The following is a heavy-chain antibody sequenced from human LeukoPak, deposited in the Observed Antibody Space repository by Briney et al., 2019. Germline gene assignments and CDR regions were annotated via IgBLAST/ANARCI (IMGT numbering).Heavy chain of an antibody. J-gene: IGHJ4*02. CDR2: IYSGGST. CDR3: ARDLLEWYFDY. CDR1: GLTVSSTY. V-gene: IGHV3-66*01. D-gene: IGHD3-3*01. Sequence: GGSLRFSCAASGLTVSSTYMSWVRQTPGKGLEWVSVIYSGGSTYYADSVKGRFTISRDNSKNTLYLQMNSLRAEDTAVYYCARDLLEWYFDYWGQGTLVTVSS.